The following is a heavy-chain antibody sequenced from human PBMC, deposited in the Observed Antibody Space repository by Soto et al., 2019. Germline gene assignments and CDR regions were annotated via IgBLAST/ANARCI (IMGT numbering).Heavy chain of an antibody. V-gene: IGHV3-74*01. J-gene: IGHJ4*02. CDR3: GYCSGGSCYTLDC. CDR1: GFTFSSYW. D-gene: IGHD2-15*01. Sequence: GGSLRLSCAASGFTFSSYWMHWVRQAPGKGLVWVSRINSDGSSTSYADSVKGRFTISRDNAKNTLYLQMNSLRAEDTAVYYCGYCSGGSCYTLDCWGQGTLVTVSS. CDR2: INSDGSST.